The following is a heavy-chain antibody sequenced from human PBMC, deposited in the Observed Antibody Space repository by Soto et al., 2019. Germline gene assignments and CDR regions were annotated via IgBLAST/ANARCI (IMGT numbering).Heavy chain of an antibody. CDR1: GGSLYSNSAA. V-gene: IGHV6-1*01. J-gene: IGHJ3*02. CDR3: ARATPGVYVWGSYRSDAFDI. Sequence: QTFSLTCAISGGSLYSNSAAWNWIRQSPSRGLEWLGRTYYRSKWYNDYAVSVKSRITINPDTSKNQFSLQLNSVTPEDTAVYYCARATPGVYVWGSYRSDAFDIWGQGTMVTVSS. CDR2: TYYRSKWYN. D-gene: IGHD3-16*02.